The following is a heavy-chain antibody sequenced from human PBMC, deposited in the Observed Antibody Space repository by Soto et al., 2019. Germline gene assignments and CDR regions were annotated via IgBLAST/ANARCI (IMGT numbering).Heavy chain of an antibody. D-gene: IGHD6-13*01. Sequence: SVKVSCKASGGTLSNYALSWVRQAPGQGLEWMGGIIPMFGTTSDAQKFQGRVTITADKSTSTAYMELSSLRSEDTAVYYCARGIYSSSSYGLDVWGQGTKVTVSS. CDR2: IIPMFGTT. V-gene: IGHV1-69*06. J-gene: IGHJ6*02. CDR3: ARGIYSSSSYGLDV. CDR1: GGTLSNYA.